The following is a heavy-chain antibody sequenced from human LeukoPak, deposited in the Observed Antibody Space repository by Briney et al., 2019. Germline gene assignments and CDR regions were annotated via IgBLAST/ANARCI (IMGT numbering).Heavy chain of an antibody. CDR1: GFTFDDYA. V-gene: IGHV3-43*02. CDR3: AKDMTAWLGYYYYYGMDV. CDR2: ISGDGGST. Sequence: GGSLRLSCAASGFTFDDYAMHWVRQAPGKGLEWVSLISGDGGSTYYADSVKGRFTISRDNSKNSLYLQMNSLRTEDTALYYCAKDMTAWLGYYYYYGMDVWGQGTTVTVSS. J-gene: IGHJ6*02. D-gene: IGHD6-19*01.